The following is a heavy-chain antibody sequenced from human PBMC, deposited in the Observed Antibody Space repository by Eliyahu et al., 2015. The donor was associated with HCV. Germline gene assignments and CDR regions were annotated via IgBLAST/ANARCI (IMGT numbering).Heavy chain of an antibody. D-gene: IGHD6-13*01. CDR1: GGSFSGYY. V-gene: IGHV4-34*01. CDR2: INHSGST. CDR3: ARGRSSQPPDY. Sequence: QVQLQQWGAGLLKPSETLSLTCAVYGGSFSGYYWSWIRQPPGKGLEWIGEINHSGSTNYNPSLKSRVTISVDTSKNQFSLKLSPVTAADTAVYYCARGRSSQPPDYWGQGTLVTVSS. J-gene: IGHJ4*02.